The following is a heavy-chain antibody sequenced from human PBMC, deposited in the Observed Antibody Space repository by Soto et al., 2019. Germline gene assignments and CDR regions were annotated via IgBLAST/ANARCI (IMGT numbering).Heavy chain of an antibody. CDR1: GFTFGDYA. Sequence: GGSLRLSCTASGFTFGDYAMSWFRQAPGKGLEWVGFIRSKAYGGTTEYAASVKGRFTISRDDSKSIAYLQMNSLKTEDTAVYYCTRHYDSSGYYTSYYYYYGMDVWGQGTTVTVSS. CDR3: TRHYDSSGYYTSYYYYYGMDV. CDR2: IRSKAYGGTT. J-gene: IGHJ6*02. V-gene: IGHV3-49*03. D-gene: IGHD3-22*01.